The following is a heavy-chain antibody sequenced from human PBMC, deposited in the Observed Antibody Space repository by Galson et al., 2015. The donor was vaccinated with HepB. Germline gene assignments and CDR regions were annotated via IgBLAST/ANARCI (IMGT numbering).Heavy chain of an antibody. CDR3: AKDRVPDGRWNVDY. CDR1: GFTFSTYS. D-gene: IGHD1-1*01. Sequence: SLRLSCAASGFTFSTYSMSWVRQAPGKGLEWVSSIYAAGTSTFYADSVKGRFAISRDNSEDTLYLQMNSLRVEDTALYYCAKDRVPDGRWNVDYWGQGTLVTVSS. V-gene: IGHV3-23*01. J-gene: IGHJ4*02. CDR2: IYAAGTST.